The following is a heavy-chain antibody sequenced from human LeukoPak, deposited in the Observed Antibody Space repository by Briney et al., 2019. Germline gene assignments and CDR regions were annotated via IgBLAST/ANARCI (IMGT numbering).Heavy chain of an antibody. CDR3: ARVPYYESSGRFDY. J-gene: IGHJ4*02. CDR1: GFTFSNYW. D-gene: IGHD3-22*01. Sequence: GGSLRLSCAASGFTFSNYWMHWVRQAPGKGLVWVSRINTDGSSTNYADSVKGRFTISRDTAKTTLYLQMNSLRAEDTAAYYCARVPYYESSGRFDYWGQGTLVTVSS. V-gene: IGHV3-74*01. CDR2: INTDGSST.